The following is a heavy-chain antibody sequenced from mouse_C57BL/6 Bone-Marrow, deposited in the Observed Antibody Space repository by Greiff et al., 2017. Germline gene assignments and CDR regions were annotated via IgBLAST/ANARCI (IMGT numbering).Heavy chain of an antibody. Sequence: QVQLQQPGAELVKPGASVKVSCKASGYTFTSYWMHWVKQRPGPGLEWIGRIHPSDSDPNYNQKFKGKATLTVDKSSSTAYLQLSSLTSEDCAVYYGARINYDYDAGGGYGGQGTSVTVSS. CDR2: IHPSDSDP. D-gene: IGHD2-4*01. CDR3: ARINYDYDAGGGY. J-gene: IGHJ4*01. V-gene: IGHV1-74*01. CDR1: GYTFTSYW.